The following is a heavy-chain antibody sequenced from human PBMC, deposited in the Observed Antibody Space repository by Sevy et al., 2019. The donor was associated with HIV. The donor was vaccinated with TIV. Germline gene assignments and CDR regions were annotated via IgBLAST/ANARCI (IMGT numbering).Heavy chain of an antibody. D-gene: IGHD1-20*01. V-gene: IGHV3-21*01. J-gene: IGHJ6*02. CDR2: ISSSSNYI. Sequence: GGSLRLSCAASEFTFSTYAMNWVRQAPGKGLEWVSFISSSSNYIYYADSVKGRFTISRDNAKNLLYLQMNSLRADDTAVYYCAKRLVSWDGMDVWGQGTTVTVSS. CDR1: EFTFSTYA. CDR3: AKRLVSWDGMDV.